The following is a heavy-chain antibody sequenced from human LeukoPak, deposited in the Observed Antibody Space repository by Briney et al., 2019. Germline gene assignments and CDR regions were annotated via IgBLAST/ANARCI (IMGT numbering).Heavy chain of an antibody. J-gene: IGHJ4*02. CDR1: GFTFSSYW. CDR2: IHSDGIGT. Sequence: GGSLRLSCAATGFTFSSYWMHWIRQAPGKGLVWVSRIHSDGIGTSYADSVRGRFTISRDNAKNTVYLQMNSLRAEDTAVYYCARDQGSFDYWGQGTLVTVSS. CDR3: ARDQGSFDY. V-gene: IGHV3-74*01.